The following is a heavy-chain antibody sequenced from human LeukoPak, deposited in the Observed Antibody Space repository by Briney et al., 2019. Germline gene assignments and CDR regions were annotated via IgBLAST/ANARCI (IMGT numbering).Heavy chain of an antibody. V-gene: IGHV5-51*01. J-gene: IGHJ5*02. Sequence: GESLKISCKGSGYSFTSYWIGWVRQMPGKGLEWMGIIYPGDSDTRYSPSFQGQVTISADKSISTAYLQWSSLKASDTAMYYCARRIKLALDYGDYGLLTGWFDPWGQGTLVTVSS. CDR2: IYPGDSDT. CDR1: GYSFTSYW. CDR3: ARRIKLALDYGDYGLLTGWFDP. D-gene: IGHD4-17*01.